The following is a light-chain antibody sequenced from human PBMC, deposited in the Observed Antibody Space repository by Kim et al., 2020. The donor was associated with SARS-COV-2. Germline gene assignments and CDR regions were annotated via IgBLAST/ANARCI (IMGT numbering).Light chain of an antibody. CDR2: AAS. J-gene: IGKJ4*01. V-gene: IGKV1-6*01. CDR3: LQDYTYPLT. Sequence: ASVGDRVTITCRASQDIGNDLGWYQQKPGKAPKLLIYAASTLQSGVPSKFSGSGSGTDFALTISSLQPEDFAIYYCLQDYTYPLTFGGGTKVDIK. CDR1: QDIGND.